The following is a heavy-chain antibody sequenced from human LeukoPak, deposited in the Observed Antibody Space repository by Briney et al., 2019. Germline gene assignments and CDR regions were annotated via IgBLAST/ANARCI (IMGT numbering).Heavy chain of an antibody. D-gene: IGHD3-22*01. CDR2: VYYSGST. J-gene: IGHJ4*02. CDR3: AKTYYYDPFDY. Sequence: SETLSLTCTVSGGSISNGGYYWGWIRQPPGKGLEWIGNVYYSGSTYYNPSLKSRVTMSVDTSKNQFSLKLSSVTAADTAVYYCAKTYYYDPFDYWGQGTLVTVSS. CDR1: GGSISNGGYY. V-gene: IGHV4-39*01.